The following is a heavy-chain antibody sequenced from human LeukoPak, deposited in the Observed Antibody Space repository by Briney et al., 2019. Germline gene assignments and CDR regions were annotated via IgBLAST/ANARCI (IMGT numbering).Heavy chain of an antibody. Sequence: PSETLSLTCAVSGGSISSSNWWSWVRQPPGKGLEWIGEIYHSGSTNYNPSLKSRVTISVDKSKNQFSLKLSSVTAADTAVYYCARDREGYSGYDSPFDYWGQGTLVTVSS. J-gene: IGHJ4*02. V-gene: IGHV4-4*02. CDR1: GGSISSSNW. CDR3: ARDREGYSGYDSPFDY. CDR2: IYHSGST. D-gene: IGHD5-12*01.